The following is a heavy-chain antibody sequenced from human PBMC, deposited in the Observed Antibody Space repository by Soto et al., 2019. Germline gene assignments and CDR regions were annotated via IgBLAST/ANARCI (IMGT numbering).Heavy chain of an antibody. V-gene: IGHV4-39*01. CDR3: ARLAWGSPFDP. CDR2: ISSSIGP. D-gene: IGHD7-27*01. J-gene: IGHJ5*02. CDR1: GDSVTSSRWW. Sequence: QLQLQESGPGLVKPSETLSLSCTVSGDSVTSSRWWWGWVRQPPGEGLEFLGSISSSIGPYYNPSPKSRVSISVDTSKNQVSLKLTSVTAADTAVYFCARLAWGSPFDPWGQGTLVTVSS.